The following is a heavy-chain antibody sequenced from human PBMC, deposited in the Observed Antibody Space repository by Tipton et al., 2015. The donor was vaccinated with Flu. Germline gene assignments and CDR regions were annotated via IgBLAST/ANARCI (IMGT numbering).Heavy chain of an antibody. V-gene: IGHV3-30*18. CDR2: ISYDGSNK. D-gene: IGHD6-13*01. J-gene: IGHJ6*02. CDR3: AKDLPSYSSSWYPYCYYYYGMDV. CDR1: GFTFSSYG. Sequence: SLRLSCAASGFTFSSYGMHWVRQAPGKGLEWVAVISYDGSNKYYADSVKGRFTISRDNSKNTLYLQMNSLRAEDTAVYYCAKDLPSYSSSWYPYCYYYYGMDVWGQGTTVTVSS.